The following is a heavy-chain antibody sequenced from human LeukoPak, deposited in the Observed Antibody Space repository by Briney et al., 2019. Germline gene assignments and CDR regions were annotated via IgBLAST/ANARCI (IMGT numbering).Heavy chain of an antibody. J-gene: IGHJ4*02. Sequence: GGSLRLSCAASGFTFSSYSMHWVRQAPGKGLEWVSSISGSSSYIYYADSVKGRFTISRDNAKNSLYLQMNSLRAEDTAVYYCARDGPDYYDSSGYYLFDYWGQGTLVTVSS. CDR1: GFTFSSYS. CDR3: ARDGPDYYDSSGYYLFDY. CDR2: ISGSSSYI. D-gene: IGHD3-22*01. V-gene: IGHV3-21*01.